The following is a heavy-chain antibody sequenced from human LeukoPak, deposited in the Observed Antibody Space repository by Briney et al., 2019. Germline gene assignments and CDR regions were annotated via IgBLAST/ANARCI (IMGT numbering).Heavy chain of an antibody. D-gene: IGHD2-2*01. CDR2: ITDSGGDT. CDR1: GFTFSTYA. V-gene: IGHV3-23*01. CDR3: AKGSTSSRPYYFDY. Sequence: GGSLRLSCAVSGFTFSTYAMSWVRQAPGKGLEWFLAITDSGGDTYYADSVKGRFTISRDNSKNTLDLQMSSLRAEDTAVYYCAKGSTSSRPYYFDYWGQGALVTVSS. J-gene: IGHJ4*02.